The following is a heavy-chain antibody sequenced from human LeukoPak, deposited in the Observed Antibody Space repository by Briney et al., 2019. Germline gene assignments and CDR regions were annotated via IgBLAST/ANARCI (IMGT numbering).Heavy chain of an antibody. Sequence: ASVKVSCKVSGYTVRSLPMHWVRQAPGKGLEWMGNFDPKDGETLYAQKFQGRVTMTDDTSTDTAYMELNSLRSDDTAVYYCATVTPGYESNSDACDIWGQGTMVAVSS. CDR1: GYTVRSLP. J-gene: IGHJ3*02. V-gene: IGHV1-24*01. D-gene: IGHD5-18*01. CDR3: ATVTPGYESNSDACDI. CDR2: FDPKDGET.